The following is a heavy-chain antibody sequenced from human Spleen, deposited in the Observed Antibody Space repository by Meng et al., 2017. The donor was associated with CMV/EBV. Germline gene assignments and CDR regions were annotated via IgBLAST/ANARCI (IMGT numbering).Heavy chain of an antibody. CDR1: GLTVSTNY. D-gene: IGHD3-3*01. Sequence: GGSLRLSCAASGLTVSTNYMNWVRQAPGKGLEWVSVVFSVGSTYYADSVKGRFLISRDKSKNTVYLQMNSLRAEDTAVYYCARDRTGSGEFWSGSWYHNYGLDVWGQGTTVTVSS. V-gene: IGHV3-53*01. CDR3: ARDRTGSGEFWSGSWYHNYGLDV. J-gene: IGHJ6*02. CDR2: VFSVGST.